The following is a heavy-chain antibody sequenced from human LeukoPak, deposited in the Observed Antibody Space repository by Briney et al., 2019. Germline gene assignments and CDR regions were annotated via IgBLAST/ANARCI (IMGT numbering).Heavy chain of an antibody. Sequence: GGSLRLSCAASGFTFSSYGMHWVRQTPGKGLEWVAFIRHDRSNEYSADSAKGRFTISRDNSKNTLYLQMNSLRPEDTAVYYCAKDISVGATTLIDYWGQGTLVTVSS. D-gene: IGHD1-26*01. CDR2: IRHDRSNE. CDR1: GFTFSSYG. V-gene: IGHV3-30*02. CDR3: AKDISVGATTLIDY. J-gene: IGHJ4*02.